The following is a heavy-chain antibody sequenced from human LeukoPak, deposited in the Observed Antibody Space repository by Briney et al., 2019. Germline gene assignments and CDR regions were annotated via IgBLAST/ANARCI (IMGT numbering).Heavy chain of an antibody. CDR1: GGSISSGRYY. J-gene: IGHJ4*02. D-gene: IGHD5-12*01. CDR2: IYYSGST. Sequence: SETLSLTYTVSGGSISSGRYYWSWIRQHPGKGLEWIGYIYYSGSTYYNPPLKSRVTISVDTSKNQFSLKLSSVTAADTAVYYCARVRGYSGYDEYWGQGTLVTVSS. CDR3: ARVRGYSGYDEY. V-gene: IGHV4-31*03.